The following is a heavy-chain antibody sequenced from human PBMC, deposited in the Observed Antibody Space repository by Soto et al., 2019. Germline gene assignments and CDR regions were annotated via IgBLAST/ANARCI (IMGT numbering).Heavy chain of an antibody. CDR2: ISWNSGSI. Sequence: GGSLRLSCAASGFTFDDYAMHWVRQAPGKGLEWVSGISWNSGSIGYADSVKGRFTISRDNAKNSLYLQMTSLRAEDTAFYCGAKGEIWLALGLFDTGGQETLVTVAS. J-gene: IGHJ4*02. CDR1: GFTFDDYA. CDR3: AKGEIWLALGLFDT. V-gene: IGHV3-9*01. D-gene: IGHD3-16*01.